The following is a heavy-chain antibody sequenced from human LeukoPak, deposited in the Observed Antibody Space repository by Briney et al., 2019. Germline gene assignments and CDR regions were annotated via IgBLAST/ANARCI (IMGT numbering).Heavy chain of an antibody. J-gene: IGHJ4*02. CDR1: GYSFTSYW. CDR3: ARRALDNGQGAYFDY. Sequence: GESLKISCKGSGYSFTSYWIGWVRQMPGKGLEWMGIIYPGDSDTRYSPSFQGQVTISADKSISTAYLQWSSLKASDTAMYYCARRALDNGQGAYFDYWGQGTLVTVSS. V-gene: IGHV5-51*01. CDR2: IYPGDSDT. D-gene: IGHD2-8*01.